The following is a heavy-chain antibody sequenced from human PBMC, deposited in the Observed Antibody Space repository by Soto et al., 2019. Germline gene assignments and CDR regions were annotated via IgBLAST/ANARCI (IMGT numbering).Heavy chain of an antibody. J-gene: IGHJ4*02. D-gene: IGHD3-10*01. CDR3: AKKVNSGSGSQYFDY. V-gene: IGHV3-23*01. CDR2: FRAGGDDGTT. CDR1: GFTFKSYA. Sequence: GGSLRLSCAASGFTFKSYAVSWVRQAPGKGLEWVSGFRAGGDDGTTYYADSVKGRFPISRDNSKNTLFLQMNSLRAEATAIYYCAKKVNSGSGSQYFDYFGQGTLVTVSS.